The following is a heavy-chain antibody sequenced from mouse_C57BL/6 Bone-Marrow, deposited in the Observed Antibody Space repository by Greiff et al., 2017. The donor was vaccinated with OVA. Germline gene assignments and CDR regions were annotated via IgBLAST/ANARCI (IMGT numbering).Heavy chain of an antibody. V-gene: IGHV1-69*01. J-gene: IGHJ1*03. CDR3: AIYSNYLYWYFDV. CDR2: IDPSDSYT. Sequence: VQLQQPGAELVMPGASVKLSCKASGYTFTSYWMHWVKQRPGQGLEWIGEIDPSDSYTNYNQKFKGKSTLTVDKSSSTAYMQLSSLTSEDSAVYYCAIYSNYLYWYFDVWGTGTTVTVSS. D-gene: IGHD2-5*01. CDR1: GYTFTSYW.